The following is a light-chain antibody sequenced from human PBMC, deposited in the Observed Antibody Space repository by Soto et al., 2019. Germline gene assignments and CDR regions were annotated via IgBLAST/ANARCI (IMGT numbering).Light chain of an antibody. V-gene: IGKV3-20*01. CDR2: GAS. Sequence: DIVLTQPPSTLYLSPWDRATPSCRVSQSVSNNYLAWYQQKPGQAPRLLIYGASNRATGIPDRFSGSGSGTDFTLTISRLEPEDFAVYYCQQYGSSGTFGQGTKVDI. CDR1: QSVSNNY. CDR3: QQYGSSGT. J-gene: IGKJ1*01.